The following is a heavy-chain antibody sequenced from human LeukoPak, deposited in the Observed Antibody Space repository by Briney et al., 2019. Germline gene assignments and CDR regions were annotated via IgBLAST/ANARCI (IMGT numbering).Heavy chain of an antibody. Sequence: ASVKVSCKASGYTFTSYGISWVRQAPGQGLEWMGWISAHNGNTNYVQKFQGRVTMTTDTSTSTAYMELRSLRSDDTAVYYCARDSLSGSYYNANWFDPWGQGTLVTVSS. J-gene: IGHJ5*02. CDR2: ISAHNGNT. CDR3: ARDSLSGSYYNANWFDP. D-gene: IGHD1-26*01. CDR1: GYTFTSYG. V-gene: IGHV1-18*01.